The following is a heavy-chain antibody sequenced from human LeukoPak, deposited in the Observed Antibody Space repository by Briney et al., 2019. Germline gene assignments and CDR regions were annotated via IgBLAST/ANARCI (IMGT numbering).Heavy chain of an antibody. D-gene: IGHD1-26*01. J-gene: IGHJ4*02. V-gene: IGHV1-69*05. Sequence: SVKVSCKASGGTFSSYAISWVRQAPGQGLGWMGRIIPIFGTANYAQKFQGRVTITTDESTSTAYMELSSLRSEDTAVYYCARGSIVGATTPPNYWGQGTLVTVSS. CDR2: IIPIFGTA. CDR1: GGTFSSYA. CDR3: ARGSIVGATTPPNY.